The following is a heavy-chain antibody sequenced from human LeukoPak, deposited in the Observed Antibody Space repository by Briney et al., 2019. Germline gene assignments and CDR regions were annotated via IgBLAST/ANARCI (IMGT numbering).Heavy chain of an antibody. CDR1: GGSISSYY. Sequence: SETLSLTCTVSGGSISSYYWSWIRQPAGKGPEWIGRIYTSGSTNYNPSLKSRVTMSVDTSKNQFSLKLSSVTAADTAVYYCARRTYAQNWFDPWGQGTLVTVSS. CDR2: IYTSGST. V-gene: IGHV4-4*07. CDR3: ARRTYAQNWFDP. J-gene: IGHJ5*02. D-gene: IGHD2-8*01.